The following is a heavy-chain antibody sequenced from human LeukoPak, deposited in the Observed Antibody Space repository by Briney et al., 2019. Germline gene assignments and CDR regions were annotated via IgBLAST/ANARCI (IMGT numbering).Heavy chain of an antibody. D-gene: IGHD3-22*01. CDR1: GYTFTSYD. J-gene: IGHJ4*02. Sequence: ASVKVSCKASGYTFTSYDINWVRQATGQGLEWMGWMNPNSGNTGYAQKFQGRVTMTRNTSISTASMELSSLRSEDPAVYYCARGLQWSSGYYVDYWGQGTLVTVSS. V-gene: IGHV1-8*01. CDR3: ARGLQWSSGYYVDY. CDR2: MNPNSGNT.